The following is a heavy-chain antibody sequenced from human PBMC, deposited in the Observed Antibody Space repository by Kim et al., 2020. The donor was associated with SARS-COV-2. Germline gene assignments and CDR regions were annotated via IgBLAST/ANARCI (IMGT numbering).Heavy chain of an antibody. J-gene: IGHJ3*02. CDR3: ARASRSSIFGVVTAPGAFVI. V-gene: IGHV4-59*01. D-gene: IGHD3-3*01. CDR2: IYYSGST. Sequence: SETLSLTCTVAGGSISSYYWSWIRQPPGKGLEWIGYIYYSGSTNYNPSLESRVTISVDTSKNQFSLKLSSVTAADTAVYYCARASRSSIFGVVTAPGAFVIWGQGTIVTVSS. CDR1: GGSISSYY.